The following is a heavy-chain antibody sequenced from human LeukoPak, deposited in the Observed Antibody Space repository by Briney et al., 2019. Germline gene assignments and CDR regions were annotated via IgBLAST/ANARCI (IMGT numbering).Heavy chain of an antibody. CDR2: IIPILGIA. CDR1: GGXFSSYA. J-gene: IGHJ4*02. V-gene: IGHV1-69*04. D-gene: IGHD6-13*01. CDR3: ARALVVGIADSFDY. Sequence: GASVKVSCKASGGXFSSYAISWVRQAPGQGHEWLGRIIPILGIANYAQKFQGRVTITADKSTSTAYMELSSLRSEDTAVYYCARALVVGIADSFDYWGQGTLVTVSS.